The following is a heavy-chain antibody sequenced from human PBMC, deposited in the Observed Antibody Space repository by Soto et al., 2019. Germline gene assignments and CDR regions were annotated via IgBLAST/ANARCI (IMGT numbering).Heavy chain of an antibody. CDR1: P. D-gene: IGHD4-17*01. Sequence: PMSWVRLAPGKGLEWVSTISGYGGSTYYPDSLKGRFIISRDNSKNTLYLQINTLRAEDTAIYFCAKQRTTVTTSFDYWGQGTLVTVSS. CDR3: AKQRTTVTTSFDY. J-gene: IGHJ4*02. V-gene: IGHV3-23*01. CDR2: ISGYGGST.